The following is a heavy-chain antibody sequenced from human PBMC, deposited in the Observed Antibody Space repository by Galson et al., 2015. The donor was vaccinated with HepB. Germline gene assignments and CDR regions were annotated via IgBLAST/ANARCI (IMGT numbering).Heavy chain of an antibody. CDR3: ARALRYCSSTSCSNWFGP. CDR1: GGSISSYY. D-gene: IGHD2-2*01. V-gene: IGHV4-4*07. CDR2: IYTSGST. Sequence: ETLSLTCTVSGGSISSYYWSWIRQPAGKGLEWIGRIYTSGSTNYNPSLKSRVTMSVDTSKNQFSLKLSSVTAADTAVYYCARALRYCSSTSCSNWFGPWGQGTLVTVSS. J-gene: IGHJ5*02.